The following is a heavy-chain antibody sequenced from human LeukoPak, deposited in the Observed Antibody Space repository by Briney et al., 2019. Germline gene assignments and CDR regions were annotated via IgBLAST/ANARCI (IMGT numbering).Heavy chain of an antibody. D-gene: IGHD1-26*01. CDR2: ISSSSSYI. CDR3: ARNIVGANAFDY. CDR1: GFTFSSYS. V-gene: IGHV3-21*04. J-gene: IGHJ4*02. Sequence: GGSLRLSCAASGFTFSSYSMNWVRQAPGKGLEWVSSISSSSSYIYYADSVKGRFTISRDNAKNSLYLQMNSLRAEDTAVYYCARNIVGANAFDYWGQGTLVTVSS.